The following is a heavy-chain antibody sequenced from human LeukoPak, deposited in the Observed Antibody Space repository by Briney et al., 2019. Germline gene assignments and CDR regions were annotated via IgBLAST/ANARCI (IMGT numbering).Heavy chain of an antibody. D-gene: IGHD4-23*01. J-gene: IGHJ4*02. CDR2: IRYDGSNR. CDR3: AKEWQWQLLIVDS. CDR1: GFTFSSYG. Sequence: GSLRLSCAASGFTFSSYGMHWVRQAVGKGLEWVAFIRYDGSNRYYADSLKGRFTISRDNSKNTLYLQVNSVRDEDTAVYYCAKEWQWQLLIVDSWGQGTLVTVSS. V-gene: IGHV3-30*02.